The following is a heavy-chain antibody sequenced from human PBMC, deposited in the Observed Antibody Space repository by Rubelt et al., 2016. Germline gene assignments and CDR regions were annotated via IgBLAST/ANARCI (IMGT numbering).Heavy chain of an antibody. D-gene: IGHD6-13*01. CDR2: VWYDGSHQ. J-gene: IGHJ4*02. V-gene: IGHV3-33*06. CDR1: GFTFSSHG. CDR3: AKEGYSSSSGGRGYFDY. Sequence: LWGRGGGVVQPGRSLRLSCAPSGFTFSSHGMHWVRQAPGKGLEWVAVVWYDGSHQYYGDSVKGRFTISRDNSKKTLYLQMNSLRAEDTAVYYCAKEGYSSSSGGRGYFDYWGQGTLVTVSS.